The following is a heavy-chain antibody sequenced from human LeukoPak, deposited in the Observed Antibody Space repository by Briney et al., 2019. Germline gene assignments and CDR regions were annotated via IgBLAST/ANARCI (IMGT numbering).Heavy chain of an antibody. CDR1: GGSISSSSYY. J-gene: IGHJ4*02. Sequence: SETLSLTCTVSGGSISSSSYYWGWIRQPPGKGLEWIGSIYYSGSTYYNPSLKSRVTISVDTSKNQFSLKLSSVTAADTAVYYCARNYGYGYPYYFDYWGQGTLVTVSS. D-gene: IGHD5-18*01. CDR2: IYYSGST. V-gene: IGHV4-39*01. CDR3: ARNYGYGYPYYFDY.